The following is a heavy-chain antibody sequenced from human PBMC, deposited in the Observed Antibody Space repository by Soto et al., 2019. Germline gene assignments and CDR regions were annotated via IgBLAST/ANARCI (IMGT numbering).Heavy chain of an antibody. CDR3: ARDPAIYSGKFDYGLDV. D-gene: IGHD4-4*01. CDR2: IGTSGKTI. CDR1: GFTFSSYE. Sequence: GGSLRLSCAVSGFTFSSYEMNWVRQAPGKGLEWVSYIGTSGKTIYYADSVRGRFTISRDNAKNSLYLQMNSLRAEDTAVYFCARDPAIYSGKFDYGLDVWGPGTTVTVSS. V-gene: IGHV3-48*03. J-gene: IGHJ6*02.